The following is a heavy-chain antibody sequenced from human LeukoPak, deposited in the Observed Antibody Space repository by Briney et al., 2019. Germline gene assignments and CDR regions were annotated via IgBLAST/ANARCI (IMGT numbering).Heavy chain of an antibody. CDR1: GFTFSSYG. V-gene: IGHV3-23*01. D-gene: IGHD2-15*01. CDR2: ISGSGGST. CDR3: TRFRRSAQSY. J-gene: IGHJ4*02. Sequence: PGGSLRLSCAASGFTFSSYGMSWVRRAPGKGLEWVSAISGSGGSTYYADSVKGRFTISRDNAQNSVYLHMNSLTAEDTAVYYRTRFRRSAQSYWGQGTLVTVSS.